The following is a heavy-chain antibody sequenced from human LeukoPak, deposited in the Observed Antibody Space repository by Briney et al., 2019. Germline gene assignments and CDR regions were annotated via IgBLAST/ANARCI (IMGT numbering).Heavy chain of an antibody. D-gene: IGHD6-6*01. J-gene: IGHJ4*02. CDR1: GFTFSSYA. Sequence: GGCPRLSCAPSGFTFSSYAMHWVRQAPGKGLWWVSSVKGDGSSTSYADSVKGRFPISRDNARNTLYLQMNSLRAEATAVYYCARDGFLRPVTEYLDYWGQGTPVTVSS. CDR3: ARDGFLRPVTEYLDY. CDR2: VKGDGSST. V-gene: IGHV3-74*01.